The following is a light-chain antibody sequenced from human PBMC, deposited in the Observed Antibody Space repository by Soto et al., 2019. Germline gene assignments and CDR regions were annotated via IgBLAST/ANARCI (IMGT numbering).Light chain of an antibody. J-gene: IGKJ1*01. Sequence: EIGMTQSPATLSVYPGERATLSCRASQSVSSNLAWYQQKPGQAPRLLIYGASTRATGIPARFSGSRSGAEFTLTISSLQSEDFAVYYCQQYNNWPPWTFGQGTKV. CDR2: GAS. CDR3: QQYNNWPPWT. CDR1: QSVSSN. V-gene: IGKV3-15*01.